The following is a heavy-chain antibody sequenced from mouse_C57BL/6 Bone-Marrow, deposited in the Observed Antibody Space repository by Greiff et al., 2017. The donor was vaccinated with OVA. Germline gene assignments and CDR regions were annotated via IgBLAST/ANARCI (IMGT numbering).Heavy chain of an antibody. CDR3: ARTGALYYGSSPLAY. Sequence: QVQLQQPGAELVKPGASVKLSCKASGYTFTSYWMHWVKQRPGQGLEWIGMIHPNSGSNNYNEKFKSKATLPVDKSSSTSYMQLSRLTSEDSAVYYCARTGALYYGSSPLAYWGQGTLVTVSA. D-gene: IGHD1-1*01. V-gene: IGHV1-64*01. CDR2: IHPNSGSN. CDR1: GYTFTSYW. J-gene: IGHJ3*01.